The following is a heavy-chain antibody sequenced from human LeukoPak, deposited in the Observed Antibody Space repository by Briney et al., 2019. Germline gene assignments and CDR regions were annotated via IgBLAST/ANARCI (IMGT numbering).Heavy chain of an antibody. D-gene: IGHD1-26*01. V-gene: IGHV3-48*01. CDR2: ISGRSSTI. CDR3: ARDRLTSGSYFFDY. J-gene: IGHJ4*02. Sequence: GSLRLSCAASAFTFSDYSMNWVRQAPGKGLEGISYISGRSSTIYYADSVRGRFTISRDNAKNSMYLQMNSLRAEDTAVYYCARDRLTSGSYFFDYWGQGTLVTVSS. CDR1: AFTFSDYS.